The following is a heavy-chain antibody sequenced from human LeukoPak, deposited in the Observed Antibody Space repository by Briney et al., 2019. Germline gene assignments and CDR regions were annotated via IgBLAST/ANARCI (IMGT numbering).Heavy chain of an antibody. D-gene: IGHD3-10*01. J-gene: IGHJ4*02. V-gene: IGHV1-69*04. CDR2: IIPILGIA. Sequence: SVKVSCKASGGTFSSYAISWVRQAPGQGLEWMGRIIPILGIANYAQKFQGRVTITTDESTSTAYMELSSLRSEDTAVYYCARTPVGIYGSGRNYFDYWGQGTLVTVSS. CDR3: ARTPVGIYGSGRNYFDY. CDR1: GGTFSSYA.